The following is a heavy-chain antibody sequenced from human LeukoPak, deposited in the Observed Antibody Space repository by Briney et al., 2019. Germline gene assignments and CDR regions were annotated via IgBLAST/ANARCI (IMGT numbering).Heavy chain of an antibody. J-gene: IGHJ5*02. D-gene: IGHD6-19*01. CDR2: INHSGST. Sequence: PSETLSLSCAVYGGSFSGYYWSWIRQPPGKGLEWIGEINHSGSTNYNPSLKSRVTISVDTSQNQFSLKLSSVTAADTAVYYCARGPTIYSSGWYGRNRFDPWGQGTLVTVSS. CDR1: GGSFSGYY. CDR3: ARGPTIYSSGWYGRNRFDP. V-gene: IGHV4-34*01.